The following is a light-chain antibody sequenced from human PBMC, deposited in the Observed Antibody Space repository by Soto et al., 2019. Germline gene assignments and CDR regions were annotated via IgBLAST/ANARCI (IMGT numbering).Light chain of an antibody. J-gene: IGLJ2*01. CDR2: DVS. CDR3: SSYTSSSPYVV. V-gene: IGLV2-14*01. Sequence: QSALTQPAAVSGSPGQLITISCTGTSSDVGGYNYVSWYQQHPGKAPKLMIYDVSNRPSGVSNRFSGSKSGNTASLTISGLQVEDEADYYCSSYTSSSPYVVFGGGTQLTVL. CDR1: SSDVGGYNY.